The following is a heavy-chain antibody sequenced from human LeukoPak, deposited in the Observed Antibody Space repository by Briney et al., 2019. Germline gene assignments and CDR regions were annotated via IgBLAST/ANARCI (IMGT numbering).Heavy chain of an antibody. D-gene: IGHD7-27*01. Sequence: GGSLRLSCVASGFSFTNYGMNWVRQAPGKGLEWVSSISNIDGSTKYADSVKGRFTISTDKSKNTLFLQMNSLRAEDTAVYYCAKEDLGRTFDYWGQGTLVTVSS. CDR3: AKEDLGRTFDY. CDR1: GFSFTNYG. V-gene: IGHV3-23*01. J-gene: IGHJ4*02. CDR2: ISNIDGST.